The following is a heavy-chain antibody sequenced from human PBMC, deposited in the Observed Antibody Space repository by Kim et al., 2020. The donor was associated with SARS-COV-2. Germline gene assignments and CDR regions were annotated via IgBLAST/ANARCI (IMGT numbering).Heavy chain of an antibody. CDR3: ARCRAISRNLFYFDY. J-gene: IGHJ4*02. D-gene: IGHD3-9*01. CDR1: GDSVNYYY. V-gene: IGHV4-59*02. CDR2: IYYSGNT. Sequence: SETLSLTCTVSGDSVNYYYWSWIRQSPGKGLEGIGYIYYSGNTEYNPSLRGRVGISIDTSKNQFSLKLRSVTAADTAVYYCARCRAISRNLFYFDYWGQG.